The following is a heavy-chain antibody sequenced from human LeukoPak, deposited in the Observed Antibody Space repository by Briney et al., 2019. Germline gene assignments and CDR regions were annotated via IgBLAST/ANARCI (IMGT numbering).Heavy chain of an antibody. CDR1: GFTFSSYS. D-gene: IGHD2-15*01. Sequence: KPGGSLRLSCAASGFTFSSYSMNWVRQAPGKGLEWVSSISSSSSYIYYADSVKGRFTISRDNAKNSLYLQMNSLRAEDTAVYYCARIPRSGGGTYFDYWGQGTLVTVSS. CDR2: ISSSSSYI. V-gene: IGHV3-21*01. J-gene: IGHJ4*02. CDR3: ARIPRSGGGTYFDY.